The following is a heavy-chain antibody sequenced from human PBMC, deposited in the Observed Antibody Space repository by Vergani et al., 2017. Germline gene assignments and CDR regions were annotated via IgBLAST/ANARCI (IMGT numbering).Heavy chain of an antibody. J-gene: IGHJ6*03. CDR1: GGSISSYY. CDR2: IYYSGST. Sequence: QLQLQESGPGLVKPSETLSLTCTVSGGSISSYYWSWIRQPPGKGLEWIGYIYYSGSTNYNPSLKSRVTISVDTSKNQFSLKLSSVTAADTAVYYCARGPSKQIYYYYYYMDVWGKGTMVTVSS. D-gene: IGHD6-13*01. CDR3: ARGPSKQIYYYYYYMDV. V-gene: IGHV4-59*01.